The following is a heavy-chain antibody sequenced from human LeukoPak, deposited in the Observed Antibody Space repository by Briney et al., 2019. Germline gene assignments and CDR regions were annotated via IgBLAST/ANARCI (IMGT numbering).Heavy chain of an antibody. J-gene: IGHJ4*02. CDR3: ARADGPGYDILTGYYSD. CDR2: ISSSGSTI. V-gene: IGHV3-11*01. Sequence: GGSLRLSCAASGFTLTGYWMHWVRQAPGKGLEWVSYISSSGSTIYYADSVKGRFTISRDNAKNSLYLQMNSLRAEDTAVYYCARADGPGYDILTGYYSDWGQGTLVTVSS. D-gene: IGHD3-9*01. CDR1: GFTLTGYW.